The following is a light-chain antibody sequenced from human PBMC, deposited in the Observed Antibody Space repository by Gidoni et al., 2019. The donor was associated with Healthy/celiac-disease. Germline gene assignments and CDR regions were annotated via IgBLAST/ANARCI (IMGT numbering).Light chain of an antibody. CDR3: QQRSNWPPMYT. V-gene: IGKV3-11*01. CDR1: QSVSSY. CDR2: DAS. Sequence: EIVFTQSPATLSLSPGERATLSSRASQSVSSYLAWYQQKPGQAPRLLIYDASNRATGIPARFSGSGSGTDFTLTISSLEPEDFAVYYCQQRSNWPPMYTFGQGTKLEIK. J-gene: IGKJ2*01.